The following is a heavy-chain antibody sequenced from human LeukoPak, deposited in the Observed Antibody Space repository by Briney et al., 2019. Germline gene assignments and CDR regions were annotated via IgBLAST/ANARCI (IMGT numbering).Heavy chain of an antibody. J-gene: IGHJ3*01. V-gene: IGHV3-23*01. Sequence: GGSLRLSCAASGFTFSVAAMTWVRQAPGKGLEWVSLIGASGESTYYADSVKGRFTISRDNSKNTLSLQMISLRVEDTAMYFCAKDIQLSTWGLGTMVTVSS. CDR1: GFTFSVAA. CDR2: IGASGEST. D-gene: IGHD5-24*01. CDR3: AKDIQLST.